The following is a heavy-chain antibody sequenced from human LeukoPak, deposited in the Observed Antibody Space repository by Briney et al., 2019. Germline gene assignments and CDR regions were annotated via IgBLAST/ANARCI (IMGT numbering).Heavy chain of an antibody. Sequence: PGGSLRLSCAASGFTFSDYYMNWIRQAPGEGLVWVSRISSDGRSTSHADSVKGRFTISRDNAKNTLYLQMNSLRPEDTAVYYCASGMPTTFDMWGQGTMVTVSS. J-gene: IGHJ3*02. CDR2: ISSDGRST. V-gene: IGHV3-74*01. D-gene: IGHD5-12*01. CDR1: GFTFSDYY. CDR3: ASGMPTTFDM.